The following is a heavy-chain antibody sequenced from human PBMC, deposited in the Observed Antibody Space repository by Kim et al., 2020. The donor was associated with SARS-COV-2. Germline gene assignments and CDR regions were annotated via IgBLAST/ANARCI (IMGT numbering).Heavy chain of an antibody. D-gene: IGHD1-26*01. Sequence: GGSLRLSCAASGFTFSNAWMSWVRQSPGKGLEWVGRIKSKTDGGTTDYAAPVKGRFTISRDDSKNTLYLQMNSLKTEDTAVYYCTTRGEMGDYPDPGWGQGTLVTVSS. CDR3: TTRGEMGDYPDPG. CDR2: IKSKTDGGTT. J-gene: IGHJ4*02. V-gene: IGHV3-15*01. CDR1: GFTFSNAW.